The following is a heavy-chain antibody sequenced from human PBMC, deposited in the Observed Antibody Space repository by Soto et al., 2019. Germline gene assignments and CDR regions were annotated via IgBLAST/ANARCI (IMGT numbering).Heavy chain of an antibody. Sequence: SVKVSCKASEGTFNSYAIAWVRQAPGQGLEWMGGIIPYYNTLNYAQKFQDRVTITADDSTNTVYMELSSLRSGDTAVYFCASGASRWYPYFFDSWAQGTLVTVSS. CDR2: IIPYYNTL. CDR1: EGTFNSYA. V-gene: IGHV1-69*13. CDR3: ASGASRWYPYFFDS. D-gene: IGHD6-13*01. J-gene: IGHJ4*02.